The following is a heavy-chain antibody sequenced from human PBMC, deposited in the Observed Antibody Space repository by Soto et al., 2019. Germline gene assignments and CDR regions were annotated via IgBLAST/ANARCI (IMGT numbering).Heavy chain of an antibody. CDR1: GFTFSSYG. J-gene: IGHJ4*02. CDR2: ISYDGGLQ. D-gene: IGHD5-12*01. Sequence: QAQLVESGGGVVQPGRSLRLSCAASGFTFSSYGMHWVRQAPGTGLEWVAVISYDGGLQHYADSVKGRVTISRDNSKNMVILQMNSLRAEDTAVYYCVSDRGYGHDSVPYSWGQGTLVSVSS. V-gene: IGHV3-30*03. CDR3: VSDRGYGHDSVPYS.